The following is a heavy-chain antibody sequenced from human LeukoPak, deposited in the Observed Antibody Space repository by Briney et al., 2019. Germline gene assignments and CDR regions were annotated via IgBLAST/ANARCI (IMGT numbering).Heavy chain of an antibody. CDR3: AREGDCMSSTSCYVGGYYYYGMDV. CDR2: ISSSSSYI. V-gene: IGHV3-21*01. J-gene: IGHJ6*02. D-gene: IGHD2-2*01. CDR1: GFTFSSYS. Sequence: PGGSLRLSCAASGFTFSSYSMNWVRRAPGKGLEWVSSISSSSSYIYYADSVKGRFTISRDNAKNSLYLQMNSLRAEDTAVYYCAREGDCMSSTSCYVGGYYYYGMDVWGQGTTVTVSS.